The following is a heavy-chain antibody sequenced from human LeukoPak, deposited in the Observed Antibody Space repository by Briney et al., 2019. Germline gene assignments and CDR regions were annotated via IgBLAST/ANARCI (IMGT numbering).Heavy chain of an antibody. CDR1: GFIFRSYE. D-gene: IGHD2-21*01. Sequence: GGSLRLSCAASGFIFRSYEMNWVRQAPGKGLEWVANIKQDGSEKYYVDSVKGRFTISRDNSKNTLYLQMNSLRVEDAAVYYCARAPVTSCRGAYCYPFDYWGQGTLVTVSS. V-gene: IGHV3-7*03. CDR2: IKQDGSEK. CDR3: ARAPVTSCRGAYCYPFDY. J-gene: IGHJ4*02.